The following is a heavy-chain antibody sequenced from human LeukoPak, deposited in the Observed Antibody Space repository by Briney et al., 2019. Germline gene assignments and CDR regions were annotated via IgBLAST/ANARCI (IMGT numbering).Heavy chain of an antibody. V-gene: IGHV3-7*05. CDR2: IKQDESEK. D-gene: IGHD3-9*01. CDR3: ARGGYYDILTGTNWFDP. J-gene: IGHJ5*02. Sequence: PGGSLRLSCAASGFTFSSYWMSWVRQAPGKGLEWVANIKQDESEKYYVDSVKGRFTISGDNAKNSLYLQMNSLRPEDTAVYYCARGGYYDILTGTNWFDPWGQGTLVTVSS. CDR1: GFTFSSYW.